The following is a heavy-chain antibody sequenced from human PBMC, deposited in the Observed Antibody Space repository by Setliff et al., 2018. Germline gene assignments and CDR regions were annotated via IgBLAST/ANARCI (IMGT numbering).Heavy chain of an antibody. Sequence: SETLSLTCTVSGGSVSNSGFFWGWLRQAPGKGLEWIGNIYDSGGSNYNASLKGRLIITRDTSKNQISLKLTSVTAADTAVYYCGRGFSRIEGWGNWFDPWGQGILVTVSS. CDR1: GGSVSNSGFF. CDR3: GRGFSRIEGWGNWFDP. D-gene: IGHD2-15*01. J-gene: IGHJ5*02. V-gene: IGHV4-39*01. CDR2: IYDSGGS.